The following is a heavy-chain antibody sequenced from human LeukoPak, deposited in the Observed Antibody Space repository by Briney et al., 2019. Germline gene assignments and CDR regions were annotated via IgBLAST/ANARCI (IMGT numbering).Heavy chain of an antibody. J-gene: IGHJ3*02. V-gene: IGHV4-59*08. CDR1: GDSIRSHY. Sequence: SETLSLTCTVSGDSIRSHYWSWIRQPPGKGLEWIGYIYYSGSTNYNPSLKSRVTISVDTSKNQFSLKLSSVTAADTAVYYCARLVARIDAFDIWGQGTMVTVSS. CDR2: IYYSGST. D-gene: IGHD2-15*01. CDR3: ARLVARIDAFDI.